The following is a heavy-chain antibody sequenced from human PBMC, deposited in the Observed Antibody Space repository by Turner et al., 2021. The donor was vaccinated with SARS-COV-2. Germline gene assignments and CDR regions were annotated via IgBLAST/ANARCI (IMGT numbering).Heavy chain of an antibody. D-gene: IGHD3-22*01. V-gene: IGHV3-23*01. CDR1: GFTFSSYD. J-gene: IGHJ4*02. Sequence: VQLLESGGGLVQPGGSLRLSCAASGFTFSSYDMSWVRDGPGQGLEWVSVIGVCGGSTYYSDAVKGRFSISIYNDKSTLYLQMKILSARDTAVYYFSRELTVIVVVVTVFDYWGQGTLVTVSS. CDR3: SRELTVIVVVVTVFDY. CDR2: IGVCGGST.